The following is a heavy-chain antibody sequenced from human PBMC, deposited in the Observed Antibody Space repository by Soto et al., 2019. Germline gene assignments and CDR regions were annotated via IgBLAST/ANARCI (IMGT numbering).Heavy chain of an antibody. D-gene: IGHD5-12*01. J-gene: IGHJ4*02. Sequence: QVQLQQWGAGLLKPSETLSLTCAVYGGSFSGYHGRWIRRPPGRGLEWIGEINHSGSTNYNPSLKSRVTISVDTSKNQFSLKLSSVTAADTAVYYCARGGRRWLQPITDYWGQGTLVTVSS. V-gene: IGHV4-34*01. CDR2: INHSGST. CDR1: GGSFSGYH. CDR3: ARGGRRWLQPITDY.